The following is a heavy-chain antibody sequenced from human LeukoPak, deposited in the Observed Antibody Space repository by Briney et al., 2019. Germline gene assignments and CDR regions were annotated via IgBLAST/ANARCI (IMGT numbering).Heavy chain of an antibody. J-gene: IGHJ3*02. CDR2: IKQDGSEK. D-gene: IGHD3-3*01. CDR3: ARRLRFLEWSEFRAAFDI. V-gene: IGHV3-7*01. Sequence: PGGSLRLSCAASGFTFSSYWMSWVRQAPGKGLEWVANIKQDGSEKYYVDSVKGRFTISGDNAKNSLYLQMNSLRAEDTAVYYCARRLRFLEWSEFRAAFDIWGQGTMVTVSS. CDR1: GFTFSSYW.